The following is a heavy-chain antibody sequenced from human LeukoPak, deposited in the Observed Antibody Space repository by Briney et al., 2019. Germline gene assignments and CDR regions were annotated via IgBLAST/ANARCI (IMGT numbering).Heavy chain of an antibody. J-gene: IGHJ5*02. CDR3: ANGRGCSGYDRPEGFDP. Sequence: GGSLRLSCAASGFTFSSYAMSWVRQAPGKGLEWVSAISGSGGSTYYADSVKGRFTISRDNSKNTLYLQMNSLRAEDTAVYYCANGRGCSGYDRPEGFDPWGQGTLVTVSS. CDR2: ISGSGGST. V-gene: IGHV3-23*01. D-gene: IGHD5-12*01. CDR1: GFTFSSYA.